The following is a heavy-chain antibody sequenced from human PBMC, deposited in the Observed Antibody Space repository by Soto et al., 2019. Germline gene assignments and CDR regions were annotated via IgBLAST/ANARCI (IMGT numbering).Heavy chain of an antibody. V-gene: IGHV4-34*01. J-gene: IGHJ4*02. CDR3: ARGRRITGTTQNFDY. CDR2: INHSGST. Sequence: QVQLQQWGAGLLKPSETLSLTCAVYGGSFSGYYWSWIRQPPGKGLEWIGEINHSGSTNYNPSLKSRVTISVDTSKNQFSLKLSSVTAADTAVYYCARGRRITGTTQNFDYWGQGTLVTVSS. CDR1: GGSFSGYY. D-gene: IGHD1-7*01.